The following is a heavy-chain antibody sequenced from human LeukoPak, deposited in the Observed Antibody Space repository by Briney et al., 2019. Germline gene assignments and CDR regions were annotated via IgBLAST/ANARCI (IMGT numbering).Heavy chain of an antibody. CDR3: ARDRAITSIGSYYYYGMDV. J-gene: IGHJ6*02. Sequence: ASVKVSCKASGYTFTSYYMHWVRQAPGQGLEWMGWINPNSGGTNYAQKFQGRVTMTRDTSISTAYMELSRLRSDDTAVYYCARDRAITSIGSYYYYGMDVWGQGTTVTVSS. CDR1: GYTFTSYY. D-gene: IGHD1-14*01. V-gene: IGHV1-2*02. CDR2: INPNSGGT.